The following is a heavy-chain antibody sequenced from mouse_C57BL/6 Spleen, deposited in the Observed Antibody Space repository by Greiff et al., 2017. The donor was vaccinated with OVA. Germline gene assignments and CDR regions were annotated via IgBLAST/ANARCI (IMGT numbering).Heavy chain of an antibody. Sequence: EVQRVESGPGLVKPSQSLSLTCSVTGYSITSGYYWNWIRQFPGNKLEWVGYISYDGSNNYNPSLKNRISITRDTSKNQFFLKLNSVTTEDTATYYCARRGKTAQATYALDYWGQGTSVTVSS. CDR1: GYSITSGYY. D-gene: IGHD3-2*02. J-gene: IGHJ4*01. V-gene: IGHV3-6*01. CDR2: ISYDGSN. CDR3: ARRGKTAQATYALDY.